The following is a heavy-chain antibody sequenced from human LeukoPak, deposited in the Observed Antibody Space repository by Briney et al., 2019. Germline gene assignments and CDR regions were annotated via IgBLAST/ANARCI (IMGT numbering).Heavy chain of an antibody. J-gene: IGHJ4*02. D-gene: IGHD4-23*01. CDR1: GGAISSYY. CDR2: IYSSGST. Sequence: SETLSLTCTVSGGAISSYYWSWIRQLAGKGLEWIRRIYSSGSTSYSPSLKSRVTMSVDTSKNQVSLKLSSTTAADTAMYHCARVYQSSGISSGYFDYWGQGTLVTVSS. V-gene: IGHV4-4*07. CDR3: ARVYQSSGISSGYFDY.